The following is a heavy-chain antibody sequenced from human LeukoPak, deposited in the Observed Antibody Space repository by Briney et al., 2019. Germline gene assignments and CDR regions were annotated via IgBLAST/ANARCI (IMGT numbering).Heavy chain of an antibody. CDR1: GFTVSSNY. CDR3: ARDISATIRYYYYGMDV. J-gene: IGHJ6*02. D-gene: IGHD5-12*01. CDR2: IYSGGST. V-gene: IGHV3-66*01. Sequence: GGSLRLSCAASGFTVSSNYMSWVRQAPGKGLEWVSVIYSGGSTYYADSVKGRFTISRDNSKNTLYLQMNSLRAEDTAVYYCARDISATIRYYYYGMDVWGQGTTVTVSS.